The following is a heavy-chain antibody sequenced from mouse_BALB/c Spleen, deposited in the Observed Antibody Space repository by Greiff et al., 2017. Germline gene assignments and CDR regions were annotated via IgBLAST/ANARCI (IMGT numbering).Heavy chain of an antibody. CDR1: GFSLSRYS. CDR3: ARAYDGYYFDY. V-gene: IGHV2-9*02. CDR2: IWAGGST. D-gene: IGHD2-3*01. Sequence: VQLVESGPGLVAPSQSLSITCTVSGFSLSRYSVHWVRQPPGKGLEWLGVIWAGGSTNYNSALMSRLSISKDNSKSQVFLKMNSLQTDDTAMYYCARAYDGYYFDYWGQGTTLTVSS. J-gene: IGHJ2*01.